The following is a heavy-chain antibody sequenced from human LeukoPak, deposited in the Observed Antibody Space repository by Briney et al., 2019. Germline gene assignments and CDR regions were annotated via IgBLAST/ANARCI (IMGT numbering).Heavy chain of an antibody. Sequence: GGSLRLSCAASGFTFSSYAMSWVSQAPGKGLEWVSAISGSGGSTYYADSVKGRFTISRDNSKNTLYLQMNSLRAEDTAVYYCAKDAEMATIPTVFDYWGQGTLVTVSS. V-gene: IGHV3-23*01. J-gene: IGHJ4*02. CDR1: GFTFSSYA. CDR2: ISGSGGST. D-gene: IGHD5-24*01. CDR3: AKDAEMATIPTVFDY.